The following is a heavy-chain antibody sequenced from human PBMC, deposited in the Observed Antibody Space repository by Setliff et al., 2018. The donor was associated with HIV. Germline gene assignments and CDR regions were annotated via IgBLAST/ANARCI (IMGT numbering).Heavy chain of an antibody. Sequence: GGSLRLSCLASGMTFSDAWMTWVRQAPGKGLEWVGRIKSKEDGGTREYAAPVKGRFTISRDDSKNTLYLQMNSLEIEDTAVYYCTTRLSGSYIPNWFDPWGQGTLVTVS. CDR3: TTRLSGSYIPNWFDP. D-gene: IGHD1-26*01. CDR1: GMTFSDAW. V-gene: IGHV3-15*01. CDR2: IKSKEDGGTR. J-gene: IGHJ5*02.